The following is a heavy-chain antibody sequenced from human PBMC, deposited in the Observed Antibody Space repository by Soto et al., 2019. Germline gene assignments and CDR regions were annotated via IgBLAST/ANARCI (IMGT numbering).Heavy chain of an antibody. CDR3: APAENYHDSGGYVS. J-gene: IGHJ5*02. D-gene: IGHD3-22*01. V-gene: IGHV1-69*01. CDR2: MIGMFGTP. CDR1: GGTFSRYA. Sequence: QVQSVQSGAEVKKPGSSVKVSCKASGGTFSRYAVSWVRQAPGQGLEWMGRMIGMFGTPKNAQKIQGSITSKADERAGTAFIELTSLTSEDTAMCYCAPAENYHDSGGYVSWGQGTLVTVSS.